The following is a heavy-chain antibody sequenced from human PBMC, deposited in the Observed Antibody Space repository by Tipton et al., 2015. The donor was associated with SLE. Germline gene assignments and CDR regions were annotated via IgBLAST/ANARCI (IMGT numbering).Heavy chain of an antibody. D-gene: IGHD2-2*01. CDR2: IKQDGSEK. Sequence: SLRLSCAASGFTFSSYWMSWVRQAPGKGLEWVANIKQDGSEKYYVDSVKGRFTISRDNAKNSLYLQMNSLRAEDTAVYYCARDYCSSTSCPYYYYYYYMDVWGKGTTVTVSS. J-gene: IGHJ6*03. V-gene: IGHV3-7*01. CDR3: ARDYCSSTSCPYYYYYYYMDV. CDR1: GFTFSSYW.